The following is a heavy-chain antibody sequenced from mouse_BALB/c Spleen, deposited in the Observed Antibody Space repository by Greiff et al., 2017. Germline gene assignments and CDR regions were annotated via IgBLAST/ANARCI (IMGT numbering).Heavy chain of an antibody. Sequence: QVQLQQSGPGLVQPSQSLSITCTVSGFSLTSYGVHWVRQSPGKGLEWLGVIWRGGSTDYNAAFMSRLSITKDNSKSQVFFKMNSLQADDTAIYYCAKGGNYKPSYAMDYWGQGTSVTVSS. D-gene: IGHD2-1*01. CDR1: GFSLTSYG. V-gene: IGHV2-5*01. J-gene: IGHJ4*01. CDR3: AKGGNYKPSYAMDY. CDR2: IWRGGST.